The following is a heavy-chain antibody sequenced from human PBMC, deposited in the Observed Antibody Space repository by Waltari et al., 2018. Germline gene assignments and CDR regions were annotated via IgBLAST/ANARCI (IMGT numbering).Heavy chain of an antibody. D-gene: IGHD5-18*01. V-gene: IGHV3-30*07. CDR2: ISYDGSDE. J-gene: IGHJ4*02. Sequence: QVQLLESGGGVVHPGRSLRLSCEASGFTFSYHAMPWVRQAPGKGLEWVAGISYDGSDEYYADSVRGRFTISRDDSKDTVNLQMNSLRPEDTAVYYCARDGPLQIQSWYSFDYWGQGTLVTVSS. CDR1: GFTFSYHA. CDR3: ARDGPLQIQSWYSFDY.